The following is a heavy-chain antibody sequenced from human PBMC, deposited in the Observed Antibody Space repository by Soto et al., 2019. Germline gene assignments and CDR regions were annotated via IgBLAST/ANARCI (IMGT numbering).Heavy chain of an antibody. CDR1: GGSISSSSYY. J-gene: IGHJ4*02. Sequence: QLQLQESGRGLVKPSETLYLTCTVSGGSISSSSYYWGWIRQPPGKGLEWIGSIYYSGSTYYNPSLKSRVSISVDTSKNQFSLKLSSVTAADTAVYYCAGGRRFDSWGQGTLVTVSS. CDR3: AGGRRFDS. CDR2: IYYSGST. V-gene: IGHV4-39*01. D-gene: IGHD3-16*01.